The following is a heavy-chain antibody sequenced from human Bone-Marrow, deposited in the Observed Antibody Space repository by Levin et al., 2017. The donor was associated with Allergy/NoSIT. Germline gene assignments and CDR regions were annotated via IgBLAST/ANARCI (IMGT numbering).Heavy chain of an antibody. CDR3: TTEVLAGTDY. V-gene: IGHV3-15*01. D-gene: IGHD6-19*01. J-gene: IGHJ4*02. Sequence: PSETLSLTCAATGFSFNYAWMNWVRQAPGKGLEWVGRIKSKSDGGTSDYAAPVKGRFTISRDDSKTTLYLQMNSLKTEDTAVYYCTTEVLAGTDYWGQGTLVTVSS. CDR2: IKSKSDGGTS. CDR1: GFSFNYAW.